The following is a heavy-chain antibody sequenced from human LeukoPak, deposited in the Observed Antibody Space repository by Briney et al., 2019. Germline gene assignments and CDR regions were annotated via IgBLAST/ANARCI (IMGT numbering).Heavy chain of an antibody. Sequence: SETLSLTCPVSGASISSSSYYWGWIRQPPGQGLEWIGTIYHCGSTYYNPSLESRVTISVDTSKNQFSLKLSSVTAADTAAYYCARVLSGWDAFDIWGQGTVVTVSS. CDR3: ARVLSGWDAFDI. V-gene: IGHV4-39*01. CDR2: IYHCGST. J-gene: IGHJ3*02. D-gene: IGHD6-19*01. CDR1: GASISSSSYY.